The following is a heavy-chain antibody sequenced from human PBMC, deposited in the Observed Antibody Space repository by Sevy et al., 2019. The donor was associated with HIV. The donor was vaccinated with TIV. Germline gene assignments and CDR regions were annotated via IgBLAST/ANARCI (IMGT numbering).Heavy chain of an antibody. CDR3: AKGLSSIYPYSMDV. CDR1: EFSFSRYG. V-gene: IGHV3-30*18. CDR2: ISFDGDNK. Sequence: GGSLRLSCEASEFSFSRYGMHWVRQVAGKGLEWVAVISFDGDNKYYSDSVRGRFAISRDNSENTMHLQMNNLRLDDTAVYYCAKGLSSIYPYSMDVWGQGTTVTVSS. D-gene: IGHD3-16*01. J-gene: IGHJ6*02.